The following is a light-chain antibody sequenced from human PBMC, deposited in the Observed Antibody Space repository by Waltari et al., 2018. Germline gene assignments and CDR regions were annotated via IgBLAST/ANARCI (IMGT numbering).Light chain of an antibody. CDR3: STWDYSLNVRV. J-gene: IGLJ3*02. V-gene: IGLV1-44*01. CDR2: GSS. CDR1: NNNIGSYP. Sequence: QSALIQEVSVSGTVGQRVTLSCTGNNNNIGSYPVGCYQQPSHGVPRSVMFGSSLPSGTPHRFSGSRSGTTASLTISGLQAEDEAHYYCSTWDYSLNVRVFGGGTKLTVL.